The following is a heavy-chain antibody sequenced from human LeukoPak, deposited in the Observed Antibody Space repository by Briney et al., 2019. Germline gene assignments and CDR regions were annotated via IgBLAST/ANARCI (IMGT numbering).Heavy chain of an antibody. Sequence: QPGGSLRLSCAASGFTFSSYDMHWVRQAPGKGLEWVAIISFDGSNKYYADSVKGRFTISRDNSKNTLYLQMNSLRAEDTAVYYCAKDPRIAAAGTSRGDYYYYGMDVWGQGTTVTVSS. CDR1: GFTFSSYD. CDR3: AKDPRIAAAGTSRGDYYYYGMDV. V-gene: IGHV3-30*18. J-gene: IGHJ6*02. D-gene: IGHD6-13*01. CDR2: ISFDGSNK.